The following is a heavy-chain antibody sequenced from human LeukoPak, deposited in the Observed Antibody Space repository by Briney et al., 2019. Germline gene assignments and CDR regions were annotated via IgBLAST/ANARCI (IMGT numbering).Heavy chain of an antibody. D-gene: IGHD6-6*01. CDR3: ATLYSSSGSSPDY. Sequence: GESLKMSCKGSGYSFTSYWIGWVRQMPGKGLEWMGIIYPGDSDTRYSPSSQGQVTISAAKSISTAYLQWSSLKASDTAIYYCATLYSSSGSSPDYWGQGTLVTVSS. CDR2: IYPGDSDT. V-gene: IGHV5-51*01. CDR1: GYSFTSYW. J-gene: IGHJ4*02.